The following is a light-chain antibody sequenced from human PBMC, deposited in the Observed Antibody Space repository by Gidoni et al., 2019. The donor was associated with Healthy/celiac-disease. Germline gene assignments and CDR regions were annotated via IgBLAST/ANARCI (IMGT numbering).Light chain of an antibody. Sequence: QSVLTQPPSVSAAPGQKVTSSCSGSSSNIGNNYVSWYQQLPGTAPKLLIYDNNMRPSGIPDRFSGSKSGTSATLGITGRQTGDEADYYCGTWDSSLSALFGGGTKLTVL. V-gene: IGLV1-51*01. CDR1: SSNIGNNY. CDR2: DNN. CDR3: GTWDSSLSAL. J-gene: IGLJ3*02.